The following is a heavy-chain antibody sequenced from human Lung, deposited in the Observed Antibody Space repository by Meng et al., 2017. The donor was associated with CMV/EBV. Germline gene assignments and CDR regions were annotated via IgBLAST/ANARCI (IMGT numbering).Heavy chain of an antibody. CDR1: VDSISSDSW. D-gene: IGHD1-7*01. Sequence: VQLQASGPGLVNPSGPLSLTCTVSVDSISSDSWWSWVRQPPGKGLEWIGEVYHRGDTNYNPSLKSRVDISVDKSKNQFYLSLFSVTAADTAVYYCGRDQGRELINHWGQGTLVTVSS. CDR2: VYHRGDT. CDR3: GRDQGRELINH. V-gene: IGHV4-4*02. J-gene: IGHJ4*02.